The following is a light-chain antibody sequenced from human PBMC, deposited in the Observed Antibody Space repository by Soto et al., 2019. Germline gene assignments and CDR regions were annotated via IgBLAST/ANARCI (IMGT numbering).Light chain of an antibody. CDR3: SSYTTSSTD. V-gene: IGLV2-14*01. J-gene: IGLJ1*01. CDR2: DVR. CDR1: SSDVGGYKY. Sequence: SALTQPASVSGSPGQSITISCTGTSSDVGGYKYVSWYQQHPGKAPKLMIYDVRNRPSGVSNRFAGSKSGNTASLTISGLQAEDEADYYCSSYTTSSTDFGTGTKLTVL.